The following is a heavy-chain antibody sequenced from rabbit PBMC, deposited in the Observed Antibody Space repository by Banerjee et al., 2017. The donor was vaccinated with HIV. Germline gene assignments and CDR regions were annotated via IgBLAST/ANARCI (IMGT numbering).Heavy chain of an antibody. J-gene: IGHJ4*01. CDR3: VREAGYGGYGDGNL. Sequence: QSLEESGGDLVKPGASLTLTCTASGFSFSNSDYMCWVRQAPGKGLEWIGYIVPIFGVTYYANWVNGRFTISSHNAQNMLYLQLNSLTAADTATYFCVREAGYGGYGDGNLWGPGTLVTVS. D-gene: IGHD6-1*01. V-gene: IGHV1S40*01. CDR2: IVPIFGVT. CDR1: GFSFSNSDY.